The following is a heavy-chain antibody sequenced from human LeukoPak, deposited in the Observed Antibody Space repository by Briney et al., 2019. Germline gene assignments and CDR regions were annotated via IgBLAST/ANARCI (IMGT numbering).Heavy chain of an antibody. CDR1: GFTFSSYG. CDR2: ISYDGSNK. CDR3: ARDGLGAITFGGVIGYYFDY. D-gene: IGHD3-16*02. V-gene: IGHV3-30*03. J-gene: IGHJ4*02. Sequence: GRSLRLSCAASGFTFSSYGMHWVRQAPGKGLKWVAVISYDGSNKYYADSVKGRFTISRDNSKNTLYLQMNSLRAEDTAVYYCARDGLGAITFGGVIGYYFDYWGQGALVTVSS.